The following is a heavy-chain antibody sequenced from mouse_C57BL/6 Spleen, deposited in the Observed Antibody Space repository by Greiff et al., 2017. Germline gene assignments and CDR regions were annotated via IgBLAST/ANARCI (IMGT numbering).Heavy chain of an antibody. CDR3: ARCGYGSRGYFDV. J-gene: IGHJ1*03. D-gene: IGHD1-1*01. V-gene: IGHV14-2*01. CDR2: IDPEDGET. Sequence: EVQLQESGAELVKPGASVKLSCTASGFNIKDYYMHWVKQRTEQGLEWIGRIDPEDGETKYAPTFQGKATKTADTSSNTADLQLSSMTSEETAVYYCARCGYGSRGYFDVWGTGTTVTVSS. CDR1: GFNIKDYY.